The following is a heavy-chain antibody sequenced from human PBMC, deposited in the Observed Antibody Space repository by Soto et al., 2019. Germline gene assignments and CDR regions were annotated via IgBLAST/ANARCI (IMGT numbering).Heavy chain of an antibody. J-gene: IGHJ6*02. CDR1: GFTFSSYA. CDR3: AKNVGGITIFGGMDV. V-gene: IGHV3-23*01. CDR2: ISGGGGTT. Sequence: EVQLLESGGGLVQPGGSLRLSCAASGFTFSSYAMSWVRQAPGKGLEWVSAISGGGGTTYYADSVKGRFTISRDNSKNTLYLQMNSLRAEDTAVYYCAKNVGGITIFGGMDVWGQGTTVTVSS. D-gene: IGHD3-9*01.